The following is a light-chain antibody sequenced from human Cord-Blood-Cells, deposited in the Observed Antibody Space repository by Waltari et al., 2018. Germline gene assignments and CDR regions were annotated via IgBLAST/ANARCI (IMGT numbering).Light chain of an antibody. Sequence: EIVLTQPPGTLSLSPRERPTVPCRASPSVSSSYLAWYQQKPGQAPRLLIYGASSRATGNPDRFSGSGSGTDFTLTISRLEPEDYAVYYCQQDGSSRTFGQGTKVGIK. CDR2: GAS. CDR1: PSVSSSY. CDR3: QQDGSSRT. V-gene: IGKV3-20*01. J-gene: IGKJ1*01.